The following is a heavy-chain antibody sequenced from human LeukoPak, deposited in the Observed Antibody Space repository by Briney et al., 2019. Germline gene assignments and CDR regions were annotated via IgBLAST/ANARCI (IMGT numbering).Heavy chain of an antibody. CDR1: GFTFSSYW. Sequence: GGSLRLSCAASGFTFSSYWMHWVRQAPGKGLVWVSHINNGGSTPNYADSVKGRFTVSRDNAKNTLSLQMNSLRAEDTAVYYCARASHILLFDYWGQGTLVTVSS. J-gene: IGHJ4*02. D-gene: IGHD3-9*01. CDR3: ARASHILLFDY. CDR2: INNGGSTP. V-gene: IGHV3-74*01.